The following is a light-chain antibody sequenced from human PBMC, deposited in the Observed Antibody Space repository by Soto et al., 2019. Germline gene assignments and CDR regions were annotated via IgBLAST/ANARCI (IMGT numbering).Light chain of an antibody. CDR2: AAS. CDR3: QKYNSAPQT. J-gene: IGKJ1*01. CDR1: QGINNY. Sequence: DIQMTQSPSSLSASVGDRVTITYRASQGINNYLAWYQQKPGKVPKLLIYAASTLQSGVPSRFSGSGSGTDFTLTISSLQPEDVATYYCQKYNSAPQTFGQGTKVEVK. V-gene: IGKV1-27*01.